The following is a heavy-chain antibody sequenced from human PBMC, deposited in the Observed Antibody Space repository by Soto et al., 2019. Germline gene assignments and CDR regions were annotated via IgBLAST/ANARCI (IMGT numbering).Heavy chain of an antibody. J-gene: IGHJ6*03. Sequence: EVQLVESGGGLVQPGGSLRLSCAASGFTVSSNYMSWVHQAPGKGLEWVSVIYSGGSTYYADSVKGRFTISRDNSKNTLYLQMNSLRAEDTAVYYCARSRTGYYYYMDVWGKGTTVTVSS. CDR1: GFTVSSNY. V-gene: IGHV3-66*01. CDR3: ARSRTGYYYYMDV. CDR2: IYSGGST.